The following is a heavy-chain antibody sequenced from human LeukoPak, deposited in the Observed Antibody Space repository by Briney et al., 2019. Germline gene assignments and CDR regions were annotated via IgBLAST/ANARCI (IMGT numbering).Heavy chain of an antibody. CDR2: ISSGSDTI. CDR1: DFDFSLYS. CDR3: ARDPARPPRYYMDV. Sequence: PGGSLRLSCVGSDFDFSLYSMNWVRQVPGKGLEWIPYISSGSDTIYYAESVKGRFSVSRDNAKNSLYLQMNSLRVEDTAMYYCARDPARPPRYYMDVWGTGATVTVSS. J-gene: IGHJ6*03. V-gene: IGHV3-48*01. D-gene: IGHD1-14*01.